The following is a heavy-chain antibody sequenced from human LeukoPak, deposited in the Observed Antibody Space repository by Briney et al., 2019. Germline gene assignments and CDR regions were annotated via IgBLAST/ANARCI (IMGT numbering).Heavy chain of an antibody. J-gene: IGHJ4*02. D-gene: IGHD6-19*01. CDR1: GFTFSSYS. CDR2: ISSSSSYI. V-gene: IGHV3-21*01. CDR3: ARMFSSGWYRDYFDY. Sequence: PGGSLRLSCAASGFTFSSYSMNWVRQAPGKGLEWVSGISSSSSYIYYADSMQGRFTISRDNAKNSLYLQMKSLRVEDTAVYYCARMFSSGWYRDYFDYWGQGTLVTVSS.